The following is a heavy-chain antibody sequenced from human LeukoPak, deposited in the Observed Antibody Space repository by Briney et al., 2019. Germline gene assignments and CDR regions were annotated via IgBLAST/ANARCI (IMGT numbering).Heavy chain of an antibody. J-gene: IGHJ4*02. D-gene: IGHD5-24*01. CDR3: ARGTRWLQSTAFDY. V-gene: IGHV4-34*01. Sequence: ASETLSLTCAVYGGSFSGYYCSWIRQPPGKGREWIGEINHSGSTNYNPSLQSRVTISVDTSKNQFSLKLSSVTAADTAVYYCARGTRWLQSTAFDYWGQGTLVTVSS. CDR2: INHSGST. CDR1: GGSFSGYY.